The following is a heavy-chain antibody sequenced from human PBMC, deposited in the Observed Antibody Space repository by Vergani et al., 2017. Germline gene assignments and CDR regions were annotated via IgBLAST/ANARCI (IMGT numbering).Heavy chain of an antibody. CDR2: ISSSSSYI. CDR3: ARPITISSYGMDV. Sequence: VQLVASGGGLVQPGGSLRLSCAASGFTFRSYSMNWVRQAPGKGLEWVSSISSSSSYIYYADSVKGRFTISRDNAKNSLYLQMNSLRAEDTAVYYCARPITISSYGMDVWGQGTTVTVSS. D-gene: IGHD3-9*01. CDR1: GFTFRSYS. J-gene: IGHJ6*02. V-gene: IGHV3-21*01.